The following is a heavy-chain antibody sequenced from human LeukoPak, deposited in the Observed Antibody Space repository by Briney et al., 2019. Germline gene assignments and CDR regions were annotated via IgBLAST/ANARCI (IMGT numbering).Heavy chain of an antibody. CDR2: ISSSSSYI. CDR3: ARERIAVGRGFFDY. D-gene: IGHD6-19*01. CDR1: GFTFSSYS. J-gene: IGHJ4*02. Sequence: GGSLRLSCAASGFTFSSYSMNWVRQAPGKGLEWVSSISSSSSYIYYADSVKGRFTISRDNAKNSLYLQMNSLRAEDTAVYYCARERIAVGRGFFDYWGQGTLVTVSS. V-gene: IGHV3-21*01.